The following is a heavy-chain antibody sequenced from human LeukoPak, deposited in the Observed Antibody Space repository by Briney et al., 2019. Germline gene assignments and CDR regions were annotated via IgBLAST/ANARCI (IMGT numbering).Heavy chain of an antibody. J-gene: IGHJ3*02. CDR1: GFTFSSFG. Sequence: GGSLRLSCAASGFTFSSFGMHWVRQAPGKGLEWVAVIWYDGSDKYYVDSVKGRFTISRDNSKITLYLQMNSLRVDDTAVYYCAREQGDGFDIWGQGTMVTVSS. V-gene: IGHV3-33*01. CDR3: AREQGDGFDI. CDR2: IWYDGSDK.